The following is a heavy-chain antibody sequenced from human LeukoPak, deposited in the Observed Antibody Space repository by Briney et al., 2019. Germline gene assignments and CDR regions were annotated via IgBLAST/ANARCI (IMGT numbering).Heavy chain of an antibody. D-gene: IGHD3-10*02. J-gene: IGHJ4*02. CDR1: GGSISSGSYY. V-gene: IGHV4-61*02. Sequence: SQTMSLTCTVSGGSISSGSYYGSWIRQPAGKGLEWIGRIYTSGSTNYNPSPKSRVTISVDTSTNQFSLKLSSVTAADTAVYYCAREFFVRGVPQYYFDYWGQGTLVTVSS. CDR2: IYTSGST. CDR3: AREFFVRGVPQYYFDY.